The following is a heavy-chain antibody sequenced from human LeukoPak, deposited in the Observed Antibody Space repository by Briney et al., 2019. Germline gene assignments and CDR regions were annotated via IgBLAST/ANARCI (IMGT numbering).Heavy chain of an antibody. Sequence: KSSETLSLTCNVSGGSISSGGYYWSWIRQPAGKGLEWIGRIYASGSTEYNPSLKSRVTITVDTSKNQFSLKLSPVTAADTAVYYCATGGAYADFDYWGQGTLVTVSS. CDR2: IYASGST. CDR1: GGSISSGGYY. CDR3: ATGGAYADFDY. J-gene: IGHJ4*02. V-gene: IGHV4-61*02. D-gene: IGHD2-2*01.